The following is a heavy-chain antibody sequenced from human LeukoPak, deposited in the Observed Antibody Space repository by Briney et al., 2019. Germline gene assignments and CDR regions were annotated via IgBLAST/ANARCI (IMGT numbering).Heavy chain of an antibody. D-gene: IGHD1-1*01. CDR3: ARSRSRWREREYYFDY. Sequence: PSETLSLTCTVSGGSISSYYWSWIRQPPGKGLEWIGYIYYGGSTNYNPSLKSRVTISVDTSKNQFSLKLSSVTAADTAVYYCARSRSRWREREYYFDYWGQGTLVTVSS. V-gene: IGHV4-59*01. CDR2: IYYGGST. J-gene: IGHJ4*02. CDR1: GGSISSYY.